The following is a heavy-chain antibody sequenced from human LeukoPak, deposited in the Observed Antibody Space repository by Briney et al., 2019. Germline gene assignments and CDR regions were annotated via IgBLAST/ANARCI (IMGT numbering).Heavy chain of an antibody. CDR1: GGSISSYY. Sequence: SETLSVACTVSGGSISSYYWSWIRQPPGKGLEWIGYIYYSGSTYYNPSLKSRVTISVDTSKNQFSLKLSSVTAADTAVYYCAGGDPAAFDIWGQGTMVTVSS. D-gene: IGHD4-17*01. CDR3: AGGDPAAFDI. J-gene: IGHJ3*02. CDR2: IYYSGST. V-gene: IGHV4-59*06.